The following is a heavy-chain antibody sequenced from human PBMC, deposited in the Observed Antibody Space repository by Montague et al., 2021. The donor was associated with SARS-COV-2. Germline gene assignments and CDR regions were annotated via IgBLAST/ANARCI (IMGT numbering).Heavy chain of an antibody. CDR3: ARESGYSSGWRYYYVMDV. Sequence: SETLSLTCTVSGGSISNYYWTWIRQPAGKGLEWTGRLYTSGSTTYNPPLKSRVTMSVDTSKNQFSLNVTSVTAADTAIYYCARESGYSSGWRYYYVMDVWGQGTTVTVS. D-gene: IGHD6-19*01. CDR1: GGSISNYY. V-gene: IGHV4-4*07. CDR2: LYTSGST. J-gene: IGHJ6*02.